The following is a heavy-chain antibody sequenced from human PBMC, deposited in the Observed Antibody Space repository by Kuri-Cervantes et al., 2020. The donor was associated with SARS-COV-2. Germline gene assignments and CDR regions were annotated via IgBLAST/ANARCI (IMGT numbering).Heavy chain of an antibody. J-gene: IGHJ6*03. V-gene: IGHV3-30*18. CDR1: GLTVSSNY. CDR2: ISYDGSNK. CDR3: AKGGVTATKVPTDYNNYYMDV. D-gene: IGHD2-21*02. Sequence: GGFLRLSCAASGLTVSSNYMSWVRQAPGKGLEWVAVISYDGSNKYYADSVKGRFTISRDNSKNTLYLQMNSLRAEDTAVYYCAKGGVTATKVPTDYNNYYMDVWGKGTTVTVSS.